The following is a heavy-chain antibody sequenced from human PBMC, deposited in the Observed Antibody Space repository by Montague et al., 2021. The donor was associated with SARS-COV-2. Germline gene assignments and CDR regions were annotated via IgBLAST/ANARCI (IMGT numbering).Heavy chain of an antibody. CDR3: ARDSRPSGWGYWYHGLDV. CDR2: IYTSGST. J-gene: IGHJ6*02. V-gene: IGHV4-4*07. CDR1: GGSITSYY. D-gene: IGHD6-19*01. Sequence: SETLSLTCVVSGGSITSYYWSWIRQPAGKGLEWIGRIYTSGSTNHNPSLKSRVTISVDTSRNHLSLKLTSVTAADTAVYYCARDSRPSGWGYWYHGLDVWGQGTTVTVSS.